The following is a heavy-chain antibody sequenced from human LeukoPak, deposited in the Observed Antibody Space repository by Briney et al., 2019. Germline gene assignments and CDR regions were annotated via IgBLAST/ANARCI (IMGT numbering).Heavy chain of an antibody. CDR1: GFTFSSYA. Sequence: GGSMRLSCAASGFTFSSYAMSWVSQAPGKGMEWVSAISGSGGSTFYAGSVKGRFTISRNNSKNTLYLQMNSLRAEDTAVYYCAKEDYDILTGYEDWGQGTLVTVSS. V-gene: IGHV3-23*01. CDR2: ISGSGGST. D-gene: IGHD3-9*01. CDR3: AKEDYDILTGYED. J-gene: IGHJ4*02.